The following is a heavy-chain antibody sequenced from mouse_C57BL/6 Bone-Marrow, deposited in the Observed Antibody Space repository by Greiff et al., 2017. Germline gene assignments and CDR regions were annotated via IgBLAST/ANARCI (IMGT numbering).Heavy chain of an antibody. D-gene: IGHD6-1*01. CDR2: IYPGSGNT. CDR3: ASTSHFDY. V-gene: IGHV1-76*01. CDR1: GYTFTDYY. Sequence: VQLQQSGAELVRPGASVKLSCKASGYTFTDYYINWVKQRPGQGLEWIARIYPGSGNTYYNEKFKGKATLTAEKSSSTAYMQLSSLTSEDSAVYFCASTSHFDYWGQGTTLTVSS. J-gene: IGHJ2*01.